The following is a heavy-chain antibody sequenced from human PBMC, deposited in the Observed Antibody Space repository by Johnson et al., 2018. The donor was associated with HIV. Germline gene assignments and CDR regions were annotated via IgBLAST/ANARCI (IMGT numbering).Heavy chain of an antibody. J-gene: IGHJ3*01. CDR1: GFTFSDYY. CDR3: AKDQWSSSWTNDAFDF. V-gene: IGHV3-11*04. CDR2: ISSSGSII. Sequence: QVQLVESGGGLVKPGGSLRLSCAASGFTFSDYYMSWIRQAPGKGLEWVSYISSSGSIIYYADSVKGRFTISRDNAKNSLYLQMNSLRAEDTAVYYCAKDQWSSSWTNDAFDFWGQGTMVTVST. D-gene: IGHD6-13*01.